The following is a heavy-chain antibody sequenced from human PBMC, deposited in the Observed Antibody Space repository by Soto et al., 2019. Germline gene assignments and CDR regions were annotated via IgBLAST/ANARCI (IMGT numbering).Heavy chain of an antibody. J-gene: IGHJ5*02. V-gene: IGHV1-2*02. CDR2: INPNSGGT. Sequence: ASVKVSCKASGYTFTAYYVHWVRQAPGQGLEWLGWINPNSGGTSYAQNFRGRVTITRDTSISTAYMELRSLRSDDTAMYYCARETDPWGQGTLVTVSS. CDR3: ARETDP. CDR1: GYTFTAYY.